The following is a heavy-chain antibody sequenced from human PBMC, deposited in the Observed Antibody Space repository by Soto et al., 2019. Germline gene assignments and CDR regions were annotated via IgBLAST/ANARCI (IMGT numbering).Heavy chain of an antibody. CDR1: GFSLITSGMC. D-gene: IGHD6-6*01. CDR3: ARTTGTARPYYFDY. V-gene: IGHV2-70*01. J-gene: IGHJ4*02. Sequence: SGPTLVNPTQTLTLTCTFSGFSLITSGMCVSWIRQPPGKALEWLALIDWDDDKYYSTSLKTRLTISKDTSKNQVVLTMTNMDPVDTATYYCARTTGTARPYYFDYWGQGTLVTVSS. CDR2: IDWDDDK.